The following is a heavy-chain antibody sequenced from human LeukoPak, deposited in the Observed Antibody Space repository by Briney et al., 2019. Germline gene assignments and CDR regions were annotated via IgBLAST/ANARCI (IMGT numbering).Heavy chain of an antibody. CDR2: ISGYNGDT. CDR1: GHTFTNYG. J-gene: IGHJ5*02. CDR3: ARDAEVVGVGPNWFDR. V-gene: IGHV1-18*01. D-gene: IGHD2-15*01. Sequence: ASVKVSCKASGHTFTNYGIVWVRQAPGQGLEWMGWISGYNGDTHNAQKFQGRVTLTTDTSTSTAYMELRSLRSDDTAVYYCARDAEVVGVGPNWFDRWGQGTLVTVSS.